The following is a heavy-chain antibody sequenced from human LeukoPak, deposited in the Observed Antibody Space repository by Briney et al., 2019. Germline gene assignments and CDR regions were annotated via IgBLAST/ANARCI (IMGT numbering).Heavy chain of an antibody. J-gene: IGHJ4*02. CDR3: TTSYFDSSGYRH. D-gene: IGHD3-22*01. CDR1: GFTFTNAW. V-gene: IGHV3-15*01. CDR2: FKSKSDGGTI. Sequence: PGGSLRLSCAASGFTFTNAWMSWVRQAPRKGLEWVGRFKSKSDGGTIDYAAPVNGRFTISRDDSKNTLYLQMNSLETEDTAVYYCTTSYFDSSGYRHWGQGTLVTVSS.